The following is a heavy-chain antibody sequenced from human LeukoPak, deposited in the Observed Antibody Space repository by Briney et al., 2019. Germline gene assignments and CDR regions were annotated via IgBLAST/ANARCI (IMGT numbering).Heavy chain of an antibody. Sequence: GGSLRLSCAASGFTFSSYWMSWVRQAPGKGPEWVSGISDSGTTTYYADSVKGRFTISRDNSKNTLYLQMNSLRAEDTAVYYCARIAALDYWGQGTLVTVSS. D-gene: IGHD6-6*01. CDR1: GFTFSSYW. CDR2: ISDSGTTT. V-gene: IGHV3-23*01. CDR3: ARIAALDY. J-gene: IGHJ4*02.